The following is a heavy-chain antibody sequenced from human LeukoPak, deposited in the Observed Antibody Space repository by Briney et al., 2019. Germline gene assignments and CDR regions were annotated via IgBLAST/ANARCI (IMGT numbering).Heavy chain of an antibody. V-gene: IGHV3-30*18. Sequence: PGGPLRLSCAASGFTFSSYGMHWVRQAPGKGLEWVAVISYDGSNKYYADPVKGRFTISRDNAKNTLYLQMNSLRAEHTAVYYCAKDKDFWSGYYRGVPYFYGLDVWGQGTTVTVSS. J-gene: IGHJ6*02. CDR3: AKDKDFWSGYYRGVPYFYGLDV. CDR2: ISYDGSNK. CDR1: GFTFSSYG. D-gene: IGHD3-3*01.